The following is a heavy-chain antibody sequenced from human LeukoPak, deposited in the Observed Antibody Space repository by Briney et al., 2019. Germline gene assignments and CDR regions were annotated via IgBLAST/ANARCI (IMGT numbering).Heavy chain of an antibody. V-gene: IGHV4-4*02. J-gene: IGHJ3*02. CDR3: ARDRPPSYYYDSSGLDAFDI. Sequence: SETLSLTCAVSGGSISSSNWWSWVRQPPGKGLEWIGEIYHSGSTNYNPSLKSRVTISVDTSKNQFSLKLSSVTAADTAVYYCARDRPPSYYYDSSGLDAFDIWGQGTMVTVSS. CDR2: IYHSGST. D-gene: IGHD3-22*01. CDR1: GGSISSSNW.